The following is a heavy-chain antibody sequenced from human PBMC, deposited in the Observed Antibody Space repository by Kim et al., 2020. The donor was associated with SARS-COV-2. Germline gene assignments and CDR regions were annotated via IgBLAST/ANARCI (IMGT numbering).Heavy chain of an antibody. CDR1: GGSISSSSYY. D-gene: IGHD5-18*01. CDR2: IYYSGST. J-gene: IGHJ4*02. V-gene: IGHV4-39*07. CDR3: ASHRRGYSYVSPY. Sequence: SETLSLTCTVSGGSISSSSYYWGWIRQPPGKGLEWIGSIYYSGSTYYNPSLKSRVTISVDTSKNQFSLKLSSVTAADTAVYYCASHRRGYSYVSPYWGQGTLVTVSS.